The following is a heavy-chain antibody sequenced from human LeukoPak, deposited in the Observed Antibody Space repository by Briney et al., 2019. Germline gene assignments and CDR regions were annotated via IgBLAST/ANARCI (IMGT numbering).Heavy chain of an antibody. CDR1: GFTFSSYE. D-gene: IGHD2-15*01. CDR2: ISSSGSNI. Sequence: GGSLRLSCAASGFTFSSYEMNWVRQAPGKGLEWVSYISSSGSNIYYADSVKGRFTISRDNAKNSLYLQMNSLRAEDTAVYYCASLLAQDAFDIWGQGTMVTVSS. J-gene: IGHJ3*02. CDR3: ASLLAQDAFDI. V-gene: IGHV3-48*03.